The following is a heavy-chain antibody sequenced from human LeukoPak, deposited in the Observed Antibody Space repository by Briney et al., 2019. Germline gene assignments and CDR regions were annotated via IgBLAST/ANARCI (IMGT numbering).Heavy chain of an antibody. CDR1: GGSVSDYY. J-gene: IGHJ4*02. V-gene: IGHV4-59*02. D-gene: IGHD3-22*01. CDR3: ARCTRSGYYSRGLYYFDY. Sequence: PSETLSLTCTISGGSVSDYYWSWIRQSPGKGLEWIGYIYHTGSTSYSPSLKSRVTISADTSQNQFSLKLSSVTAADTAVYYCARCTRSGYYSRGLYYFDYWGQGTLVTVSS. CDR2: IYHTGST.